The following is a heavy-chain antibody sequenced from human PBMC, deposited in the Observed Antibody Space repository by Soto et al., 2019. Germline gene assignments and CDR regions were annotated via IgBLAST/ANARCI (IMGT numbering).Heavy chain of an antibody. J-gene: IGHJ4*02. D-gene: IGHD3-22*01. CDR3: AKGANYYDSNGFYLFNF. V-gene: IGHV3-30-3*01. CDR1: GFTFSSYA. Sequence: GGSLRLSCAASGFTFSSYAMHWVRQAPGKGLEWVAVISYDGSNKYYADSVKGRFTISRDNSNNTLYLQMDSLRPEDTAVYYCAKGANYYDSNGFYLFNFWGQGTPVTVSS. CDR2: ISYDGSNK.